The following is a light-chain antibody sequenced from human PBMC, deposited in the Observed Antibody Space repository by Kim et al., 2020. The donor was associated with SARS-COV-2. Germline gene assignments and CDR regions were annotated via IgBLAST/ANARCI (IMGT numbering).Light chain of an antibody. J-gene: IGLJ3*02. V-gene: IGLV2-8*01. CDR2: EVF. Sequence: QSALTQPPSASGSPGQSVTISCTGTSSDVGGYNYVSWYQQHPGKAPKLIIYEVFKRPSGVPDRFSGSKSGNTASLTVSGLQAEDEADYYCSSYGGSSNLRVFGGGTKVTVL. CDR3: SSYGGSSNLRV. CDR1: SSDVGGYNY.